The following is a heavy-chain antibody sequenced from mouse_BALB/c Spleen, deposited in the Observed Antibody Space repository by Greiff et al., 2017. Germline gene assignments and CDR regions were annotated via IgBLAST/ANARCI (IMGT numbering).Heavy chain of an antibody. CDR2: INPYNGGT. Sequence: EVMLVESGPELVKPGASMKISCKASGYSFTGYTMNWVKQSHGKNLEWIGLINPYNGGTSYNQKFKGKATLTVDKSSSTAYMELLSLTSEDSAVYYCAPGDYGSSWFAYWGQGTLVTVSA. V-gene: IGHV1-18*01. CDR3: APGDYGSSWFAY. J-gene: IGHJ3*01. D-gene: IGHD1-1*01. CDR1: GYSFTGYT.